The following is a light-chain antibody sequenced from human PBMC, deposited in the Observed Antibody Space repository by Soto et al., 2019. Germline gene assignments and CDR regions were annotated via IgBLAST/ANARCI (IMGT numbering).Light chain of an antibody. CDR3: QQYNSPLFT. V-gene: IGKV1-5*03. CDR1: QSISSW. Sequence: DIQMTQSPSTLSASVGDRVTITCRASQSISSWLAWYQQKPGKAPKLLIYKASSLESGVPSRFSGSGSGTEFTLTISSLQPDDFATYYCQQYNSPLFTVGPGTKVDIK. J-gene: IGKJ3*01. CDR2: KAS.